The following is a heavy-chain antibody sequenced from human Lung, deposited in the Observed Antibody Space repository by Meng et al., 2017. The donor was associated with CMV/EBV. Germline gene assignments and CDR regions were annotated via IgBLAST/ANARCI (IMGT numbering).Heavy chain of an antibody. V-gene: IGHV1-8*01. CDR3: TRGRGSTHKGNGFDP. Sequence: SXXVSXXASGYTFTSYDINWVRQATGQGLEWMGWMNPNSGNTAYAPKFQGRLTMTRNTSINTAYMDLSSLRSEDTAIYYCTRGRGSTHKGNGFDPCGQGXLVTGS. D-gene: IGHD3-10*01. J-gene: IGHJ5*02. CDR1: GYTFTSYD. CDR2: MNPNSGNT.